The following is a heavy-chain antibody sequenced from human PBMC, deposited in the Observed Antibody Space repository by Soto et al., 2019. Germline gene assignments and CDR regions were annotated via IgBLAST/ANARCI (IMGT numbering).Heavy chain of an antibody. CDR2: ITSGSAYT. CDR1: GFTFSDYY. Sequence: QVQLVESGGGLVKPGGSLRLSCAASGFTFSDYYMNWIRQAPGKGLEWVSYITSGSAYTNYADSVEGRFTISRDNAKTSLYLQMNILRAEDTAVYYCAREHPLGARRYFDSWGQGTLVTVSS. D-gene: IGHD1-26*01. V-gene: IGHV3-11*05. CDR3: AREHPLGARRYFDS. J-gene: IGHJ4*02.